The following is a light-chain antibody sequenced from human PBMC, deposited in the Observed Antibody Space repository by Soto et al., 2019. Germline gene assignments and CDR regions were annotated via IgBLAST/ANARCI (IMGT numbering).Light chain of an antibody. Sequence: QSVLTQPASVSGSPGQSITISCTGTSSDIGNYDFVSWYQQVPGTAPKAMIYEVSSRPSGVSNRFSGSKSGNTASLTISGLQAYDEAYYYCSSYTTSTSFILVVGGTKVTVL. CDR3: SSYTTSTSFIL. V-gene: IGLV2-14*01. CDR2: EVS. J-gene: IGLJ2*01. CDR1: SSDIGNYDF.